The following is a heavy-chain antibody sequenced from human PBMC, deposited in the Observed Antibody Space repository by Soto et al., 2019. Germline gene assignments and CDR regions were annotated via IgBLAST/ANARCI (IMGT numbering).Heavy chain of an antibody. CDR3: TRGGDPYKTGH. J-gene: IGHJ4*02. D-gene: IGHD2-21*01. CDR1: GGSVSSGSYH. V-gene: IGHV4-61*01. CDR2: IYYSGST. Sequence: PSETMSLTCTVSGGSVSSGSYHWSWNRQPPGKGLEWIGYIYYSGSTNYNPSLKGRVTMSVGTSKNQFSLKLTSVNTADTAIYYCTRGGDPYKTGHWGQGTLVTVSS.